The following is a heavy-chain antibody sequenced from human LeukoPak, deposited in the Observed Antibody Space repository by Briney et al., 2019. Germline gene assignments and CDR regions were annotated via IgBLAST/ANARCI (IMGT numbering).Heavy chain of an antibody. D-gene: IGHD2-2*01. CDR1: GFTFTTHW. V-gene: IGHV3-7*01. CDR3: ARLSDTEGSSTCYRASDI. CDR2: IKQDGSET. J-gene: IGHJ3*02. Sequence: GGSLRLSCAASGFTFTTHWMGWVRQAPGMGLEWVANIKQDGSETHYLESVKGRFTISRDNAKNSLYLQMNSLRAEDTAVYYCARLSDTEGSSTCYRASDIWGQGTMVTVSS.